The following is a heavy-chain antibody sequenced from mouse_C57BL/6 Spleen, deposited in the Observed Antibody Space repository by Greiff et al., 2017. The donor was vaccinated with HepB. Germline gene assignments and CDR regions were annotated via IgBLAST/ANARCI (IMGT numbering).Heavy chain of an antibody. CDR1: GYTFTSYW. J-gene: IGHJ1*03. D-gene: IGHD1-1*01. Sequence: QVQLQQPGAELVKPGASVKMSCKASGYTFTSYWITWVKQRPGQGLEWIGDIYPGSGSTNYNEKFKSKATLTVDTSSSTAYMQLSSLTSEDSAVYYCAKIPYYYGSSPWYFDVWGTGTTVTVSS. V-gene: IGHV1-55*01. CDR2: IYPGSGST. CDR3: AKIPYYYGSSPWYFDV.